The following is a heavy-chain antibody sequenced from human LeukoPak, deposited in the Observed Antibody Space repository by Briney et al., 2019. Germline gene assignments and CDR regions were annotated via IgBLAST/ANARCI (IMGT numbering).Heavy chain of an antibody. CDR3: ARDAALYYYDSSGYYYFDY. D-gene: IGHD3-22*01. CDR1: GYTFTSYY. V-gene: IGHV1-46*01. CDR2: INPSGGST. J-gene: IGHJ4*02. Sequence: ASAKVSCKASGYTFTSYYMHWVRQAPGQGLEWMGIINPSGGSTSYAQKFQGRVTMTRDMSTSTVYMELSSLRSDDTAVYYCARDAALYYYDSSGYYYFDYWGQGTLVTVSS.